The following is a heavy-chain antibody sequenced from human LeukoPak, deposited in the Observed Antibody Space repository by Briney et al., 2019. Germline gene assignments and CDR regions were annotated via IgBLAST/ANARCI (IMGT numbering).Heavy chain of an antibody. CDR2: IYHSGST. CDR3: ARGEDGEDFWSGYYYPNWFDP. CDR1: GGSISSYY. J-gene: IGHJ5*02. Sequence: SETLSLTCTVSGGSISSYYWGWIRQPPGKGLEWIGSIYHSGSTYYNPSLKSRVTISVDTSKNQFSLKLSSVTAADTAVYYCARGEDGEDFWSGYYYPNWFDPWGQGTLVTVSS. V-gene: IGHV4-38-2*02. D-gene: IGHD3-3*01.